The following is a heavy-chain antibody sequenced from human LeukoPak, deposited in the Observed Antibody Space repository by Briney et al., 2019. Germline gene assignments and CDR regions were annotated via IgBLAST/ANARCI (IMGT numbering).Heavy chain of an antibody. J-gene: IGHJ4*02. Sequence: PSETLSLTCTVSGGSISSSSYYWGWIRQPPGKGLEWIGSIYYSGSTYYNPSLKSRVTISVDTSKNQFSLKLSSMTAADTAVYYCARDRAAAAGTFDYWGPGALVTVSS. CDR2: IYYSGST. CDR3: ARDRAAAAGTFDY. CDR1: GGSISSSSYY. V-gene: IGHV4-39*02. D-gene: IGHD6-13*01.